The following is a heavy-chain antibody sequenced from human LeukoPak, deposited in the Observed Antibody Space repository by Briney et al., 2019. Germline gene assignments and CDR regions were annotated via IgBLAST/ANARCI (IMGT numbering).Heavy chain of an antibody. J-gene: IGHJ4*02. D-gene: IGHD4-11*01. V-gene: IGHV4-59*01. Sequence: PSETLSLTCTVSGGSITSYYWSWIRQPPGKGLEWIGYIYNSGSTNYNPSLKSRVTISVDTPKNQFSLKLSSVTAADTAVYYCARLYSSSLGRVFDYWGQGTLVTVSS. CDR3: ARLYSSSLGRVFDY. CDR2: IYNSGST. CDR1: GGSITSYY.